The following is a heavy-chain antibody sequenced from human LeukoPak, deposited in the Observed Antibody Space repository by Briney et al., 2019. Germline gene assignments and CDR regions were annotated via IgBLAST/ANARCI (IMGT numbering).Heavy chain of an antibody. CDR3: ARALLRFLEWSFDP. Sequence: GGSLRLSCAASGFTFSSYSMNWVRQAPGKGLGWVSSISSSSSYIYYADSVKGRFTISRDNAKNSLYLQMNSLRAEDTAVYYCARALLRFLEWSFDPWGQGTLVTVSS. V-gene: IGHV3-21*01. D-gene: IGHD3-3*01. CDR1: GFTFSSYS. CDR2: ISSSSSYI. J-gene: IGHJ5*02.